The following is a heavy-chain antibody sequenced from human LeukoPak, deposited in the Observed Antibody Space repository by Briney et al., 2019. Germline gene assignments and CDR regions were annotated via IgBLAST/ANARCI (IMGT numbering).Heavy chain of an antibody. J-gene: IGHJ4*02. CDR2: INTGNGNT. Sequence: ASVKVSCKASGYTFTNYAMHWVRQAPGQKLEWMGWINTGNGNTKYSQEFQGRVTITRDTSANTAYMELSSLRSEDMAVYYCARAVKYRSGPLTDLLPYYFDYWGQGTLVTVSS. V-gene: IGHV1-3*03. CDR3: ARAVKYRSGPLTDLLPYYFDY. D-gene: IGHD6-19*01. CDR1: GYTFTNYA.